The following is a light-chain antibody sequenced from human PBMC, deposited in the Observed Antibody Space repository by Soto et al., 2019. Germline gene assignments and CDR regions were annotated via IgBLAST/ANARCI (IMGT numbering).Light chain of an antibody. CDR2: AAS. V-gene: IGKV1-39*01. CDR3: QQSFGTPLT. J-gene: IGKJ4*01. CDR1: QSISSF. Sequence: DIQMTPSPSSLSASVGDRVTIACRASQSISSFLNWYQQKPGKAPNLLIYAASSLHSGVPSRFSGSGSGTDFTLTISSLQPEDFATYYCQQSFGTPLTFGGGTKVEIK.